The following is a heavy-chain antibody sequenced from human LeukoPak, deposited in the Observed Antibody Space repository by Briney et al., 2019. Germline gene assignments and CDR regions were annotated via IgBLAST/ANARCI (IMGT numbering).Heavy chain of an antibody. Sequence: PGGSLRLSCEASGFAFRNYYMSWVRQAPGKGLEWLANIKYDGTYTNYKDSVKGRLTLSRDNAKNSVYLQMNSLRAEDTAVYYCTRDEGATVATYRFDFWGRGTLVTVSS. CDR2: IKYDGTYT. J-gene: IGHJ4*02. D-gene: IGHD4-23*01. CDR1: GFAFRNYY. V-gene: IGHV3-7*01. CDR3: TRDEGATVATYRFDF.